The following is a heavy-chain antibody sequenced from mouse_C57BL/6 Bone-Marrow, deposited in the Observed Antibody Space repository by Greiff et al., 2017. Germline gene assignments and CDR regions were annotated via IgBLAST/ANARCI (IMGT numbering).Heavy chain of an antibody. J-gene: IGHJ2*01. CDR2: IDPSDSYT. V-gene: IGHV1-69*01. Sequence: VQLQQPGAELVMPGASVKLSCKASGYTFTSYWMHWVKQRPGQGLEWIGEIDPSDSYTNYNQKFKGKSTLTVDKSSSTAYLQLSSLTSEDSAVYYGAKEGATAGDYWGQGTTLTVSS. CDR1: GYTFTSYW. D-gene: IGHD1-2*01. CDR3: AKEGATAGDY.